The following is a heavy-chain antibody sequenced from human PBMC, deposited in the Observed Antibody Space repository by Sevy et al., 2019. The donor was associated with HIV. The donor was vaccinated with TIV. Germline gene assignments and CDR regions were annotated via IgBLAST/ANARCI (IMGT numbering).Heavy chain of an antibody. V-gene: IGHV1-2*02. CDR1: GYTFTDYY. CDR3: ARDPSRAAEGWFDP. CDR2: INPNSGGT. D-gene: IGHD6-13*01. J-gene: IGHJ5*02. Sequence: ASVKVSCKASGYTFTDYYMYWVRQAPGQGLDGMGWINPNSGGTNYAQKFQGRVTMTRDTSISTAYMELSRLRSDDTAMYYCARDPSRAAEGWFDPWGQGTLVTVSS.